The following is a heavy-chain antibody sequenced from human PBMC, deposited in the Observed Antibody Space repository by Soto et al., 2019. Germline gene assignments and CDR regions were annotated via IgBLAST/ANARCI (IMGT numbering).Heavy chain of an antibody. Sequence: GASVKVSCKASGYAFTSYGISWVRQAPGQGLEWMGWISAYNGNTNYAQKLQGRVTMTTDTSTSTAYMELRSLRSDDTAVYYCVSGVITTGAFDIWGQGTMVTVSS. CDR2: ISAYNGNT. V-gene: IGHV1-18*01. CDR1: GYAFTSYG. D-gene: IGHD3-22*01. CDR3: VSGVITTGAFDI. J-gene: IGHJ3*02.